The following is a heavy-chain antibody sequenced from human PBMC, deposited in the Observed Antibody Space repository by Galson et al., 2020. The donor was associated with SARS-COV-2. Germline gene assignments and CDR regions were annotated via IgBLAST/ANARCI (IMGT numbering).Heavy chain of an antibody. CDR3: ARETGGDGHFHY. D-gene: IGHD1-26*01. CDR2: VHYSGST. Sequence: SETLSLTCSVSGGSISGYYWNWIRQAPGKRLEWLGYVHYSGSTNYNPSLKSRITMSVDTSKNQFSLKVTSVTAADTAVYYCARETGGDGHFHYWGQGALVTVSS. V-gene: IGHV4-59*01. J-gene: IGHJ4*02. CDR1: GGSISGYY.